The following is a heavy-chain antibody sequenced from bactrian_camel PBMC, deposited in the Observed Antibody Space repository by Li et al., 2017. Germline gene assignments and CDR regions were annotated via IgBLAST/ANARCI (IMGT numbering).Heavy chain of an antibody. V-gene: IGHV3S53*01. J-gene: IGHJ4*01. CDR1: VYSEFC. CDR2: IDSDGKT. D-gene: IGHD1*01. CDR3: VRDPGLCDLKYFSTLEFND. Sequence: VQLVESGGGSVQPGGSLRLSCAASVYSEFCMGWFREGPGKEREGVAAIDSDGKTSYADSVKGRFTISRDNDANTVYLQMMSLKSEDTALYYCVRDPGLCDLKYFSTLEFNDLGPGTQVTVS.